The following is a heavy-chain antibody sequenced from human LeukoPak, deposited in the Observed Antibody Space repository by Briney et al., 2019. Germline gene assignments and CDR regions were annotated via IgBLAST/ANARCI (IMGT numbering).Heavy chain of an antibody. D-gene: IGHD3-9*01. V-gene: IGHV3-64*02. CDR3: AKVYFDILTGYYRGPNFDY. J-gene: IGHJ4*02. CDR1: GLTFSRFA. Sequence: GGSLRLSCAASGLTFSRFAFHWVRQAPGKGLEHISAVSGTGGSTYYADSVKGRFTISRDNSKNTLYLQMDTLRAEDSAVYYCAKVYFDILTGYYRGPNFDYWGQGTLVTVSS. CDR2: VSGTGGST.